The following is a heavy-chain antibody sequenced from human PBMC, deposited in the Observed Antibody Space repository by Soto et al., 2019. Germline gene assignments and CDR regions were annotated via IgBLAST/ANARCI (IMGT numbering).Heavy chain of an antibody. CDR3: ARETYRGYSGYGHFDY. Sequence: GGSLRLSCAASGFTFSSYSMNWVRQAPGKGLEWVSSISSSSSYIYYADSVKGRFTISRDNAKNSLYLQMNSLRAEDTAVYYCARETYRGYSGYGHFDYWGQGTLVTVSS. CDR2: ISSSSSYI. CDR1: GFTFSSYS. D-gene: IGHD5-12*01. J-gene: IGHJ4*02. V-gene: IGHV3-21*01.